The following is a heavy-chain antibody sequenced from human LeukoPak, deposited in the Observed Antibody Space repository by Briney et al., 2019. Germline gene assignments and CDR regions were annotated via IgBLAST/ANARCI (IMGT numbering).Heavy chain of an antibody. CDR2: ISSSSSYI. J-gene: IGHJ4*02. V-gene: IGHV3-21*01. CDR3: ARDQGDSPPAARRRPFDY. Sequence: GGSLRLSCAASGFTFSSYSMNWVRQAPGKGLEWVSSISSSSSYIYYADSVKGRFTISRDNGKNSLYLQMNSLRAEDTAVYYCARDQGDSPPAARRRPFDYWGQGTLVTVSS. D-gene: IGHD6-6*01. CDR1: GFTFSSYS.